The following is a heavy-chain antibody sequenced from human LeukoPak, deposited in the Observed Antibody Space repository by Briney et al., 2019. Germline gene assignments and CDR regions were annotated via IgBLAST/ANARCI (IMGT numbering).Heavy chain of an antibody. CDR1: GGSLSSHY. D-gene: IGHD1-26*01. CDR3: ARESVGAVDY. CDR2: IYYSGST. J-gene: IGHJ4*02. V-gene: IGHV4-59*11. Sequence: SETLSLTCTVSGGSLSSHYWSWIRQPPGKGLEWIGYIYYSGSTNYNPSLTSRVTISVDTSKNQFSLKLNSVAAADTAVYYCARESVGAVDYWGQGTLVTVPS.